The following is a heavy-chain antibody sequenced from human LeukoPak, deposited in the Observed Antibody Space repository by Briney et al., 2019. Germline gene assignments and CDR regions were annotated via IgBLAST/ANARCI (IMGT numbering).Heavy chain of an antibody. CDR1: GGPISSHY. D-gene: IGHD6-13*01. J-gene: IGHJ6*03. CDR2: INHSGNT. Sequence: SETLSLTCTVSGGPISSHYWSWIRQPPGKGLEWIGYINHSGNTNYNPSLKSRVTISVDTSKNQFSLKLSSVTAADTAVYYCARGGSSWYKVYYYMDVWGKGTMVTVSS. V-gene: IGHV4-59*11. CDR3: ARGGSSWYKVYYYMDV.